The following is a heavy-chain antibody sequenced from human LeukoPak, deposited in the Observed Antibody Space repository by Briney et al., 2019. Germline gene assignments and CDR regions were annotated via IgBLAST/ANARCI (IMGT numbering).Heavy chain of an antibody. V-gene: IGHV4-4*07. J-gene: IGHJ4*02. Sequence: SETLSLTCTVSGVSISPYYWSWIRQPAGKGLEWIGRIYSSGSTTYNPSLKSRVTMSVDTSKHQFFLGLSSVTAADTTVYYCARWSLGSSGSYSFDYWGQGTLVTVSS. CDR1: GVSISPYY. CDR3: ARWSLGSSGSYSFDY. D-gene: IGHD3-22*01. CDR2: IYSSGST.